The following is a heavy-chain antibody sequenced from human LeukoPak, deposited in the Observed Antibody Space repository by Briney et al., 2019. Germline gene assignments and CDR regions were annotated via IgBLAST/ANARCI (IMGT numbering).Heavy chain of an antibody. Sequence: PGGSLRLSCAASGFTFSSYAMSWVRQAPGKGLEWVSAISGSGGCTYYADSVKGRFTISRDNSKNTLYLQMNSLRAEDTAVYYCANLGWEYYDILTGPRFDYWGQGTLVTVSS. D-gene: IGHD3-9*01. J-gene: IGHJ4*02. V-gene: IGHV3-23*01. CDR2: ISGSGGCT. CDR1: GFTFSSYA. CDR3: ANLGWEYYDILTGPRFDY.